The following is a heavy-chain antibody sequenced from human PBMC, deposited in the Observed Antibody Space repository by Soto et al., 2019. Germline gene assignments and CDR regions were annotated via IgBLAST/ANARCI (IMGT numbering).Heavy chain of an antibody. CDR3: ARDPSYYDSSGPNRFDY. D-gene: IGHD3-22*01. V-gene: IGHV1-69*06. CDR2: IIPIFGTA. CDR1: GGTFSSYA. J-gene: IGHJ4*02. Sequence: GASVKFSCKASGGTFSSYAISWVRQAPGQGLEWMGGIIPIFGTANYAQKFQGRVTITADKSTSTAYMELSSLRSEDTAVYYCARDPSYYDSSGPNRFDYWGQGTLVTVSS.